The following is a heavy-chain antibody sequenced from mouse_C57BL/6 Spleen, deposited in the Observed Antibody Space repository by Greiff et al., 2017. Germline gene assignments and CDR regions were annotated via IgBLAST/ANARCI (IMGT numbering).Heavy chain of an antibody. CDR2: ISDGGSYT. Sequence: EVKLVESGGGLVKPGGSLKLSCAASGFTFSSYAMSWVRQTPEKRLEWVATISDGGSYTYYPDNVKGRFTISRDNAKNNLYLQMSHLKSEDTAMYYCARGLGGAMDYWGQGTSVTVSS. J-gene: IGHJ4*01. V-gene: IGHV5-4*03. CDR1: GFTFSSYA. CDR3: ARGLGGAMDY. D-gene: IGHD3-1*01.